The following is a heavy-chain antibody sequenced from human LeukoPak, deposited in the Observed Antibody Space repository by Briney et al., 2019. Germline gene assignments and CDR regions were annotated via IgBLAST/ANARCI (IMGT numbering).Heavy chain of an antibody. CDR3: ARDHNYYGSGGYYNS. D-gene: IGHD3-10*01. Sequence: GGSLRLSCAASGFTFSSYAMSWVRQAPGKGLEWVSAISGSGGSTYYADSVKGRFTISRDNSKNTLYLQMNSLRAEDTAIYYCARDHNYYGSGGYYNSWGQGTLVTVSS. CDR1: GFTFSSYA. V-gene: IGHV3-23*01. J-gene: IGHJ5*01. CDR2: ISGSGGST.